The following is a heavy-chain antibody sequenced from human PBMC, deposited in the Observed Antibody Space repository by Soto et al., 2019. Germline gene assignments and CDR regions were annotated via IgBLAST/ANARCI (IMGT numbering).Heavy chain of an antibody. CDR1: GFTFSSYG. Sequence: QVQLVESGGGVVQPGRSLRLSCAASGFTFSSYGMHWVRQAPGKGLEWVAVIWYDGSNKYYADSVKGRFTISRDNSKNTLYLQMNSRRAEDTAVYYCARVLNRYGGYWGVDSWGQGTLVTVSS. D-gene: IGHD5-12*01. CDR2: IWYDGSNK. CDR3: ARVLNRYGGYWGVDS. V-gene: IGHV3-33*01. J-gene: IGHJ4*02.